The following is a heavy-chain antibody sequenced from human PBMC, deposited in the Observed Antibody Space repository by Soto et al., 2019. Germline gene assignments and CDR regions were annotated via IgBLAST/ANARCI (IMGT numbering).Heavy chain of an antibody. Sequence: PSETLSLTCTVSGGSISSYYWSWIRQPPGKGLEWIGYIYYSGSTNYNPSLKSRVTISVDTSKNQFSLKLSSVTAADTAVYYCAGGLGYSSSPIDPYYYGMDVWGQGTTVTVSS. D-gene: IGHD6-6*01. CDR1: GGSISSYY. CDR2: IYYSGST. V-gene: IGHV4-59*01. CDR3: AGGLGYSSSPIDPYYYGMDV. J-gene: IGHJ6*02.